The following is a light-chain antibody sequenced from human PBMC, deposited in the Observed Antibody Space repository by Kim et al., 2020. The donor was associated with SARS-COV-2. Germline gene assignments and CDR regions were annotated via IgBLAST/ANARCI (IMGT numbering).Light chain of an antibody. CDR2: EDS. Sequence: SYELTQPPSVSVFPGQTARITCSGDALPKKYAYWYQQKSGQAPVLVIYEDSNRPSGLPERCSGSTSGAVATLTISGAQVEDEADYYCYSTDSSGLHSVFGGGTQLTVL. J-gene: IGLJ3*02. V-gene: IGLV3-10*01. CDR1: ALPKKY. CDR3: YSTDSSGLHSV.